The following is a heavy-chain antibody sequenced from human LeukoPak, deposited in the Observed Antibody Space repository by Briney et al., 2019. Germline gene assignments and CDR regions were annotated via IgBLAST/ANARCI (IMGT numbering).Heavy chain of an antibody. V-gene: IGHV3-7*05. J-gene: IGHJ6*02. D-gene: IGHD6-19*01. Sequence: GGSLRLSCAASGFTFSSYWMSWVRQAPGKGLEWVANIKQDGSGKYYVDSVKGRFTISRDNAKNSLYLQMNSLRAEDTAVYYCARDKWEWDSSGWQRKPVYYYYGIDVWGRGTTVTVSS. CDR2: IKQDGSGK. CDR3: ARDKWEWDSSGWQRKPVYYYYGIDV. CDR1: GFTFSSYW.